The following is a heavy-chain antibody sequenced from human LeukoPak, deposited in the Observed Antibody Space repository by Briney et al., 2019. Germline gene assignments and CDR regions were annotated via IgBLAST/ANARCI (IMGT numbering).Heavy chain of an antibody. CDR3: ASARRELDY. Sequence: SETLSLTCAVYGGSFSGYYWSWIRQPPGKGLEWIGEINHSGSTNYNPSLKSRVTISVDTSKNQFSLKLSSVTAADTAVYYCASARRELDYWGQGTLVTVCS. CDR1: GGSFSGYY. J-gene: IGHJ4*02. CDR2: INHSGST. D-gene: IGHD1-1*01. V-gene: IGHV4-34*01.